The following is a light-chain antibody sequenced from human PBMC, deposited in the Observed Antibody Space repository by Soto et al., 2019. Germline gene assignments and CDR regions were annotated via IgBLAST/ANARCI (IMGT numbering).Light chain of an antibody. CDR2: AAS. Sequence: DIQMTQSPSSLSASVGDRVTITCRASQSISSYWYQQKPGKAPKLLIYAASSLQSGVPSRFSGSGSGTDFTLTISSLQPEDFATYYCQQSYSTPTFGQGTKLEIK. CDR1: QSISSY. CDR3: QQSYSTPT. J-gene: IGKJ2*01. V-gene: IGKV1-39*01.